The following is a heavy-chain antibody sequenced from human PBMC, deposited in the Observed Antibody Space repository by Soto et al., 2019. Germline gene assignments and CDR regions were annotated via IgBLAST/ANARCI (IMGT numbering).Heavy chain of an antibody. Sequence: QVQLQESGPGLVKPSGTLSLTCAVSGGSISSSNWWSLFRQPPGKGLEWIGEIYHSGSTNYNPSLKSRVTISVEKSKNQFSLKLSSVTAADTAVYYCARVSGSYYYGMDVWGQGTTVTVSS. CDR2: IYHSGST. D-gene: IGHD1-26*01. V-gene: IGHV4-4*02. CDR3: ARVSGSYYYGMDV. J-gene: IGHJ6*02. CDR1: GGSISSSNW.